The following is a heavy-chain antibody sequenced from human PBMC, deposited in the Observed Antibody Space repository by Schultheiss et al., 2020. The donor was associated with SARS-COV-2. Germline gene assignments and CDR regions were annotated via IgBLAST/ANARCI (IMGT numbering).Heavy chain of an antibody. CDR1: GFTFSSYS. CDR3: AGTIGTTSYGMDV. CDR2: ISSSSSYI. V-gene: IGHV3-21*01. D-gene: IGHD1-7*01. J-gene: IGHJ6*02. Sequence: GGSLRLSCSASGFTFSSYSMNWVRQAPGKGLEWVSSISSSSSYIYYADSVKGRFTISRDNAKNSLYLQMNSLRAEDTAVYYCAGTIGTTSYGMDVWGQGTTVTVSS.